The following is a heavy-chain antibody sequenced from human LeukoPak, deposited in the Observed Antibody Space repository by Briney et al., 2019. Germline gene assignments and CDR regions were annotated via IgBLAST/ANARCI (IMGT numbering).Heavy chain of an antibody. Sequence: GGSLRLSCAASTFAFSAYAMTWVRQAPGKGLEWIAYISGSGSAIKYADSVKGRFTISRDNARNSLYLQMNNLRAEDTAVYYCSREPRLLGYWGQGTLVTVSS. CDR1: TFAFSAYA. V-gene: IGHV3-11*04. J-gene: IGHJ4*02. CDR3: SREPRLLGY. CDR2: ISGSGSAI. D-gene: IGHD2-8*02.